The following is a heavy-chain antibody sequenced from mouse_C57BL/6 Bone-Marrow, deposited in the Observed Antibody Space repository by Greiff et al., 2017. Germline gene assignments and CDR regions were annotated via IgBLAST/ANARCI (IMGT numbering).Heavy chain of an antibody. Sequence: VNLVESGPGLVAPSQSLSITCTVSGFSLTSYGVSWVRQPPGKGLEWLGVIGGDGSTNYHSALISRLSISKDNYKSQVVLKLNSLQTDDTATYFWAPAYYSNYYAMDYWGQGTSVTVSS. CDR1: GFSLTSYG. D-gene: IGHD2-5*01. CDR3: APAYYSNYYAMDY. J-gene: IGHJ4*01. V-gene: IGHV2-3*01. CDR2: IGGDGST.